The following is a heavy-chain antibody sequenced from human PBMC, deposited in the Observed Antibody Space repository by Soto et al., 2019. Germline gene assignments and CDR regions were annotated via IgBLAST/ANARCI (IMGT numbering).Heavy chain of an antibody. Sequence: QVQLQDSGPGLVKPSETLSLTCTVSGGSISSYYWSWIRQPPGKGLEWIGYIYYSGSTNYNPSLKSRVTISVDTSKNQFSLKLSSVTAADTAVYYCARAKRGRYDFWSGYPFDYWGQGTLVTVSS. J-gene: IGHJ4*02. D-gene: IGHD3-3*01. CDR2: IYYSGST. CDR1: GGSISSYY. CDR3: ARAKRGRYDFWSGYPFDY. V-gene: IGHV4-59*01.